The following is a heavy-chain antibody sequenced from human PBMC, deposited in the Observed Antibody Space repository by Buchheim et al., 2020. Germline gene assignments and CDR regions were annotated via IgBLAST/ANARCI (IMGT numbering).Heavy chain of an antibody. CDR3: AKGVLNSSARPFDY. J-gene: IGHJ4*02. V-gene: IGHV3-23*01. Sequence: EVQLLESGGGLVQPGGSLRLTCAASGFTLSSYAMTWVRQAPGKGLEWVSTISHSGGNTYYEDSVKGRFTISRDNSKNKLYLQMSSLRVEDTAMYYCAKGVLNSSARPFDYWGRGTL. D-gene: IGHD2/OR15-2a*01. CDR1: GFTLSSYA. CDR2: ISHSGGNT.